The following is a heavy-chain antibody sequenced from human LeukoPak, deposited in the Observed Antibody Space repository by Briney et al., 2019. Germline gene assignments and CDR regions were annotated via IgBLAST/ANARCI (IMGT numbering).Heavy chain of an antibody. CDR3: ARGPLGGYNSAWFDP. D-gene: IGHD5-24*01. CDR2: ISSSTSYI. J-gene: IGHJ5*02. CDR1: EFTFSSYH. Sequence: RSGGSLRLSCAASEFTFSSYHMNWVHQAPGEGLEWVSFISSSTSYIYYADSVKGRFTISRDNAKNSLYLQMNSLRVEDTAVYYCARGPLGGYNSAWFDPWGQGTLVTVSS. V-gene: IGHV3-21*01.